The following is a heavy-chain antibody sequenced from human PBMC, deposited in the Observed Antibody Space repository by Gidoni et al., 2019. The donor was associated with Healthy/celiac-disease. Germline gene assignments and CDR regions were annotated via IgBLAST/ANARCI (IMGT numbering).Heavy chain of an antibody. D-gene: IGHD3-3*01. CDR2: IYTSGST. Sequence: QVQLQESGPGLVKPSQTLSLTCTVSGGSISSGSYYWSWIRQPAGKGLEWIGRIYTSGSTNYNPSLKSRVTISVDTSKNQFSLKLSSVTAADTAVYYCAREALEWSPHVDVWGKGTTVTVSS. J-gene: IGHJ6*04. CDR3: AREALEWSPHVDV. CDR1: GGSISSGSYY. V-gene: IGHV4-61*02.